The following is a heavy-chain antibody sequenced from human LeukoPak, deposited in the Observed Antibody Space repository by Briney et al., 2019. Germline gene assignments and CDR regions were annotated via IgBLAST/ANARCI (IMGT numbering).Heavy chain of an antibody. CDR3: ARGAVAGDLDY. CDR2: ISSSSSTI. J-gene: IGHJ4*02. Sequence: GGSLRLSCAASGFTFSSYSMNWVRQAPGKGLEWVSYISSSSSTIYYADSVKGRFTISRDSAKNSLYLQMNSLRAEDTAVYYCARGAVAGDLDYWGQGTLVTVSS. CDR1: GFTFSSYS. D-gene: IGHD2-15*01. V-gene: IGHV3-48*01.